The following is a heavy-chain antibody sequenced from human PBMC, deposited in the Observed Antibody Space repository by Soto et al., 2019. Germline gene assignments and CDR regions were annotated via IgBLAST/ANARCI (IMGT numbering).Heavy chain of an antibody. D-gene: IGHD3-22*01. J-gene: IGHJ6*02. CDR1: GYSFTSYW. Sequence: GESVKIACKGSGYSFTSYWIGWVRQMPGKGLEWMGIMNPADSETRYSPSFQGQVTMSTDKSISTAYLQWSSLKASDSAMYYCAKGSAYSRGYVSGMDVLSQETMPTISS. V-gene: IGHV5-51*01. CDR2: MNPADSET. CDR3: AKGSAYSRGYVSGMDV.